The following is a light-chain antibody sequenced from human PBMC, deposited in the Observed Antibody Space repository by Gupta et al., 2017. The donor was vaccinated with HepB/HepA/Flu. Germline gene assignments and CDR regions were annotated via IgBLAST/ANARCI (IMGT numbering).Light chain of an antibody. CDR2: DAS. V-gene: IGKV1-33*01. Sequence: DIQMTQSPSPLSASVGDRVTITCQASQDISNYLNWYQQKPGKAPKLLIYDASNLETGVPARFSGSGSGTDFTFTISSLQPEDIATYYCQQDDNRPYTFGPGTKVEIK. J-gene: IGKJ3*01. CDR1: QDISNY. CDR3: QQDDNRPYT.